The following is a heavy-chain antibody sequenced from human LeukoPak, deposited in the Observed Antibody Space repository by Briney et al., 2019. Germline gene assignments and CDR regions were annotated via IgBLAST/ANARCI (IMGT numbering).Heavy chain of an antibody. CDR2: INHSGST. CDR3: ARGTHWFDP. V-gene: IGHV4-34*01. CDR1: GVSFSGYY. J-gene: IGHJ5*02. Sequence: SETLSLTCAVYGVSFSGYYWYWIRQPPGKGLEWIGEINHSGSTNYNPSLKSRATISVDTSKNQFSLRLRSVTAADTAVYYCARGTHWFDPWGQGTLVTVSS. D-gene: IGHD2-15*01.